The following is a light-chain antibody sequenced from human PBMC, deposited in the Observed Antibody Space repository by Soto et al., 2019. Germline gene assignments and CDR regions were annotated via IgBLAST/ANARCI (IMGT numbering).Light chain of an antibody. V-gene: IGLV3-1*01. CDR3: QAWDSSPYVV. CDR2: QDS. Sequence: SYELTQPPSVSVSPGQTASITCSGDKLGDKYACWYQQKPGQSPVLVIYQDSKRPSGIPERFSGSNSGNTATLTISGTQAMDEADYYCQAWDSSPYVVFGGGTKLTVL. J-gene: IGLJ2*01. CDR1: KLGDKY.